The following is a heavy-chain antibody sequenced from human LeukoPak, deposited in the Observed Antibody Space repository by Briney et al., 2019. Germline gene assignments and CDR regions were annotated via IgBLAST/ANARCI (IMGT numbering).Heavy chain of an antibody. D-gene: IGHD3-22*01. Sequence: GGSLRLSCAASGFTFSSYDMHWVRQAAGKGLEWVSAIGTAGDTYYPGSVKGRFTISRDNSKNTLYLQMNSLRAEDTAVYYCAKDLTAGGIGYRTNAFHIWGQGTMVTVSS. CDR1: GFTFSSYD. CDR3: AKDLTAGGIGYRTNAFHI. J-gene: IGHJ3*02. CDR2: IGTAGDT. V-gene: IGHV3-13*01.